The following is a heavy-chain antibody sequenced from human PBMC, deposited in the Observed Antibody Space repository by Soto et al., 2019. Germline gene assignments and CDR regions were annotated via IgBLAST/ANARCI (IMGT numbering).Heavy chain of an antibody. Sequence: QVQLVQSGAEMKQPGASVKLSCQASGYIFIHCFMHWVRQAPGQGLEWMGGINPSSGTTTYAQKCQGSVTVTRDTSTSTVYMELSSLGSGDTAMYYCARSLGETTSLFDYWGQGSLVTVSA. J-gene: IGHJ4*02. CDR3: ARSLGETTSLFDY. D-gene: IGHD1-26*01. CDR2: INPSSGTT. V-gene: IGHV1-46*01. CDR1: GYIFIHCF.